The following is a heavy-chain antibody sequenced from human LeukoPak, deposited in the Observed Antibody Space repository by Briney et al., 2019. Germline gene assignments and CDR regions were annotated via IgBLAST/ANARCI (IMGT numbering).Heavy chain of an antibody. V-gene: IGHV1-18*04. CDR1: GYTFTSYG. J-gene: IGHJ5*02. Sequence: GASVKVSWKASGYTFTSYGISWVRQAPGQGLEWMGWISAYNGNTNYAQKLQGRVTMTTDTSTSTAYMELRSLRSDDTAVYYCARHRNMVRGVNNWFDPWGQGTLVTVSS. CDR3: ARHRNMVRGVNNWFDP. D-gene: IGHD3-10*01. CDR2: ISAYNGNT.